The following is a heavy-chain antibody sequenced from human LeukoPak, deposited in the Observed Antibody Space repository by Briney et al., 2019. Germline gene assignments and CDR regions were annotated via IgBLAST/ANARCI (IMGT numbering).Heavy chain of an antibody. V-gene: IGHV4-59*01. CDR2: IYNSGST. D-gene: IGHD5/OR15-5a*01. J-gene: IGHJ4*02. CDR1: SGSISSYY. Sequence: PSETLSLTCTVSSGSISSYYWTWIRQPPGKGLEWIGYIYNSGSTNYDPSLKSRVTISMDMSKKQFSLKLTSVTAADTAVYYCARGMELVSTPFDHWGQGTLVTVSS. CDR3: ARGMELVSTPFDH.